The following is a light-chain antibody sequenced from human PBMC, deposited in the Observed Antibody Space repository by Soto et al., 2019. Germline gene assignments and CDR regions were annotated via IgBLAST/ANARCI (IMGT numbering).Light chain of an antibody. CDR2: GAS. J-gene: IGKJ4*01. V-gene: IGKV3-20*01. CDR3: QQYSSSPPT. CDR1: QSVNSRY. Sequence: DIVLTQSPGTLSLSPGERATLSRRASQSVNSRYVAWYQQKPGQAPRLLIYGASSRATGIPDRFSGSGSGTDFTLTISRLEAEDFAVYYCQQYSSSPPTFGGGTKVEIK.